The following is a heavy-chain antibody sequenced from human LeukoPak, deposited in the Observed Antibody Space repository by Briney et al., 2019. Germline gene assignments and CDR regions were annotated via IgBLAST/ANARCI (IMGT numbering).Heavy chain of an antibody. V-gene: IGHV4-30-4*08. J-gene: IGHJ4*02. Sequence: SETLSLTCTVSGGSISSGDYYWSWIRQPPGKGLEWIGYIYYSGSTYYNPSLKSRVTISVDTSKNQFTLKLSSVTAADTAVYYCAREDIVATIIDYWGQGTLVTVSS. D-gene: IGHD5-12*01. CDR1: GGSISSGDYY. CDR3: AREDIVATIIDY. CDR2: IYYSGST.